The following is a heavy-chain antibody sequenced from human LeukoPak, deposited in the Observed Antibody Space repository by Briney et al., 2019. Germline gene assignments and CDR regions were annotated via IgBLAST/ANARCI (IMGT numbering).Heavy chain of an antibody. V-gene: IGHV1-18*04. CDR3: ARLGGVRSGSYLDY. Sequence: ASVKVSCKASGYTFTGYYMHWVRQAPGQGLEWMGWISAYNGNTNYAQKLQGRVTMTTDTSTSTAYMELRSLRSDDTAVYYCARLGGVRSGSYLDYWGQGTLVTVSS. J-gene: IGHJ4*02. D-gene: IGHD3-10*01. CDR1: GYTFTGYY. CDR2: ISAYNGNT.